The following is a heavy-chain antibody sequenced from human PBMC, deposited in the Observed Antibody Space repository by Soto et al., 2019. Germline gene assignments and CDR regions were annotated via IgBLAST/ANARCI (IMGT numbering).Heavy chain of an antibody. J-gene: IGHJ4*02. V-gene: IGHV3-21*01. CDR1: GFTFSRYS. CDR3: ARESEDLTSNFDY. Sequence: GGSLRLSCAASGFTFSRYSMNWVRQAPGKGLEWVSSISSTTNYIYYADSMKGRFTVSRDNAKNSVYLDMNSLSAEDTAVYYCARESEDLTSNFDYWGQGTLVTVPQ. CDR2: ISSTTNYI.